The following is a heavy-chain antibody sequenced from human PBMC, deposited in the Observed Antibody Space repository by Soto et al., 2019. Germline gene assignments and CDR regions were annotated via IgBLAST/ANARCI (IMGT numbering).Heavy chain of an antibody. CDR2: ISYDGSNK. J-gene: IGHJ6*02. Sequence: PGGSLRLSCAASGFTFSSYGMHWVRQAPGKGLEWVALISYDGSNKYYADSVKGRFTISRDNSKNTLSLQVSSLRPEDTVVYYCAKDRDSSGWFSGYYYGVDVWGQGTTVTVSS. CDR3: AKDRDSSGWFSGYYYGVDV. CDR1: GFTFSSYG. V-gene: IGHV3-30*18. D-gene: IGHD6-19*01.